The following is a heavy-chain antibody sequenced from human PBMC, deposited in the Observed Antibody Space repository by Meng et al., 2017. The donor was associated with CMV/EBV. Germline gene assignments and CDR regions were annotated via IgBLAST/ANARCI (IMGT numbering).Heavy chain of an antibody. CDR1: GGSSSSGDYY. J-gene: IGHJ4*02. Sequence: QLPVQESGPGLVKPSQTLSLTCTVSGGSSSSGDYYWSWIRQPPGKGLEWIGSIYYSGSTYYNPSLKSRVTISVDTSKNQFSLKLSSVTAADTAVYYCARDPSLRWVDYWGQGTLVTVSS. D-gene: IGHD4-23*01. V-gene: IGHV4-39*07. CDR3: ARDPSLRWVDY. CDR2: IYYSGST.